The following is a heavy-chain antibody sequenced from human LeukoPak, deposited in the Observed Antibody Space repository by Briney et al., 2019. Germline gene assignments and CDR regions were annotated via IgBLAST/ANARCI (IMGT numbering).Heavy chain of an antibody. CDR2: IKQDGSEK. Sequence: GGSLRLSCAVSGSDFSSHNFHWVRQAPGKGLEWVANIKQDGSEKYYLDSVKGRFTISRDSAKNSLYLQMNSLRAEDTAVYYCARDVYNMGDYWGQGTLVTVSS. J-gene: IGHJ4*02. V-gene: IGHV3-7*01. CDR1: GSDFSSHN. CDR3: ARDVYNMGDY. D-gene: IGHD1-1*01.